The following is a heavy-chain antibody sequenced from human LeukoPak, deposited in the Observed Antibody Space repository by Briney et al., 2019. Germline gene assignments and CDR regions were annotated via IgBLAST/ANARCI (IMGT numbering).Heavy chain of an antibody. J-gene: IGHJ4*02. V-gene: IGHV3-23*01. D-gene: IGHD5-24*01. Sequence: GGSLRLSCAASGVTLSSYAMSWARQAPGKGLEWVSGISSSGSGGNTYYADSVKGRFTISRDNSKNTLSLQVNSLRAEDTAVYYCARGDGYNAPDVTNADYWGQGTLVTVSS. CDR2: ISSSGSGGNT. CDR1: GVTLSSYA. CDR3: ARGDGYNAPDVTNADY.